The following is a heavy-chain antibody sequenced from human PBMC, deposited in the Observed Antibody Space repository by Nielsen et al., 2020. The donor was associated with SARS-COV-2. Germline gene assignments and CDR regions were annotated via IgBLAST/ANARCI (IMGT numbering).Heavy chain of an antibody. Sequence: VRQMPGKGLEWMGRIDPSDSYTNYSPSFQGHVTISADKSISTAYLQWSSLKASDTAMYYCARDTGDCSGGSCLIDYWGQGTLVTVSS. D-gene: IGHD2-15*01. CDR2: IDPSDSYT. CDR3: ARDTGDCSGGSCLIDY. J-gene: IGHJ4*02. V-gene: IGHV5-10-1*01.